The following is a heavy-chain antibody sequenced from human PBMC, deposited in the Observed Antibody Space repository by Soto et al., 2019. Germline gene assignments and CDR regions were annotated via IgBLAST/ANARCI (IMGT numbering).Heavy chain of an antibody. CDR3: ARVDASLYDAFDV. J-gene: IGHJ3*01. V-gene: IGHV1-2*02. D-gene: IGHD2-8*01. Sequence: ASVKVSCKASGYTFTGYFLHWVRQAPGQGLEWMGWINPNTGATNHAQKFQGRVTMTRDTSISTVYMELNRLRSDDTAVYFCARVDASLYDAFDVWGQGTMVTVSS. CDR2: INPNTGAT. CDR1: GYTFTGYF.